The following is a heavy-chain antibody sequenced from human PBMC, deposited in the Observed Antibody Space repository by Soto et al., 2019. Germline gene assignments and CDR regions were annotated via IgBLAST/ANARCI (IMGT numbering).Heavy chain of an antibody. Sequence: SETLSLTCSVSGGPIKTGDYYWNWIRQPPGKGLEWIGYVFYSGATNYSPSLKSRAAISMDTSKNQFSLSLTSVTAADTAVYYCARAGFSYGHLLFWGQGIRVTVSS. CDR1: GGPIKTGDYY. D-gene: IGHD3-10*01. V-gene: IGHV4-30-4*01. CDR2: VFYSGAT. CDR3: ARAGFSYGHLLF. J-gene: IGHJ4*02.